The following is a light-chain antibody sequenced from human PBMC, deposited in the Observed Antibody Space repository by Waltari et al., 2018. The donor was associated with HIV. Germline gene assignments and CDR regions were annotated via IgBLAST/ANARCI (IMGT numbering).Light chain of an antibody. V-gene: IGLV2-23*02. Sequence: QSALTQPASVSGSPGQSITISCAGGSTDVGVYNYVSWYQQYPGKVPKVVIYDVTGRPSGVSNRFSGSKSGNTASLTISGLQAEDEADYYCCSFAGTNTWVFGGGTRLTV. CDR2: DVT. CDR1: STDVGVYNY. CDR3: CSFAGTNTWV. J-gene: IGLJ3*02.